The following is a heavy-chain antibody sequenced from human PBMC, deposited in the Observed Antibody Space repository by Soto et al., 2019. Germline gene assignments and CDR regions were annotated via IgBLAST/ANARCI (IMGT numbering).Heavy chain of an antibody. J-gene: IGHJ4*02. D-gene: IGHD6-13*01. CDR2: ISGSGGST. Sequence: EVQLLESGGGLVQPGGSLRLSCAASGFTFSSYAMNWVRQAPGKGLEWVSVISGSGGSTYYADSVKGRFTISRDSSKNTLYLQMNSLRAEDTAVYYCAKRTIGSSYDYWGQGTLVTVSS. CDR1: GFTFSSYA. CDR3: AKRTIGSSYDY. V-gene: IGHV3-23*01.